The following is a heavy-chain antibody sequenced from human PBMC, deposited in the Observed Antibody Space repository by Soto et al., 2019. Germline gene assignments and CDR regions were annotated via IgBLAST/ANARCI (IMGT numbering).Heavy chain of an antibody. CDR3: ARGGYDILTGYYPTGQSWYFDL. V-gene: IGHV1-3*01. CDR1: GYTFTSYA. Sequence: ASVKVSCKASGYTFTSYAMHWVRQAPGQRLEWMGWINAGNGNTKYSQKFQGRVTITRDTSASTAYMELSSLRSEDTAVYYCARGGYDILTGYYPTGQSWYFDLWRRGTLVTVSP. CDR2: INAGNGNT. D-gene: IGHD3-9*01. J-gene: IGHJ2*01.